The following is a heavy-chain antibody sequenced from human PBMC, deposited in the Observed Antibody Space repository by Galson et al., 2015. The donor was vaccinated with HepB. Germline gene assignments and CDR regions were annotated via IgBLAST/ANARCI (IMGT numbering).Heavy chain of an antibody. CDR2: ISGSGGST. CDR1: GFTFSSYA. V-gene: IGHV3-23*01. J-gene: IGHJ6*02. D-gene: IGHD6-13*01. Sequence: SLRLSCAASGFTFSSYAMSWVRQAPGKGLEWVSAISGSGGSTYYADSVKGRFTISRDNSKNTLYLQMNSLRAEDTAVYYCAKDRNDPGIAAVRAMDVWGQGTTVTVSS. CDR3: AKDRNDPGIAAVRAMDV.